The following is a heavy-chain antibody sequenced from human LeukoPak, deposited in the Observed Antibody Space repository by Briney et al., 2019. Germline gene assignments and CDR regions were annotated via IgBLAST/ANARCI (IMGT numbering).Heavy chain of an antibody. Sequence: SETLSLTCTVSGGSISSYYWSWIRQPPGKGLEWIGYIYYSGSTNYNPSLKSRVTISVDTSKNQFSLKLSSVTAADTAVYYCARGLNSYDFWSGYFYYWGQGTLVTVSS. CDR1: GGSISSYY. CDR3: ARGLNSYDFWSGYFYY. V-gene: IGHV4-59*01. D-gene: IGHD3-3*01. CDR2: IYYSGST. J-gene: IGHJ4*02.